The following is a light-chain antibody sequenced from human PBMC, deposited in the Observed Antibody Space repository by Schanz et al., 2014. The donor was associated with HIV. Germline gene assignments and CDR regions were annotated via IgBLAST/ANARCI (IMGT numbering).Light chain of an antibody. Sequence: EIVVTQSPGTLSLSPGERATLSCRASQTIRSNYLAWYQQKPGQAPRLLIYGASNRATGIPDRFSGSGSGTDFTLTISRLEPEDFTVYYCQQYSASPRTFGQGTKVEIK. CDR2: GAS. J-gene: IGKJ1*01. V-gene: IGKV3-20*01. CDR3: QQYSASPRT. CDR1: QTIRSNY.